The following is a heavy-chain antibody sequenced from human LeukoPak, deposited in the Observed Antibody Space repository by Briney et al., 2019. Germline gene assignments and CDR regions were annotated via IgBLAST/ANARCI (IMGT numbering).Heavy chain of an antibody. CDR3: ARAGDYNDYYYYYYMDV. Sequence: PSETLSLTCTVSGGSISSYYWSWIRQPPGKGLEWIGYIYYSGSTNYNPSLKSRVTISVDTSKNQFFLKLSSVTAADTAVYYCARAGDYNDYYYYYYMDVWGKGTTVTVSS. CDR1: GGSISSYY. J-gene: IGHJ6*03. CDR2: IYYSGST. V-gene: IGHV4-59*01. D-gene: IGHD4-17*01.